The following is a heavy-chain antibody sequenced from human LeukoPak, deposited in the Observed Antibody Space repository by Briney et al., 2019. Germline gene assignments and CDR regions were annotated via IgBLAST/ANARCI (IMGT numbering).Heavy chain of an antibody. J-gene: IGHJ5*02. CDR3: ARDHGSGSFQFDP. CDR2: ISSSSSYI. CDR1: GFTFSSYS. D-gene: IGHD3-10*01. V-gene: IGHV3-21*01. Sequence: GGSLRLSCAASGFTFSSYSMNWVRQAPGKGLEWVSSISSSSSYIYYADSVKGRFTISRDNAKNSLYLQMNSLRAEDTAVYYGARDHGSGSFQFDPWGQGTLVTVSS.